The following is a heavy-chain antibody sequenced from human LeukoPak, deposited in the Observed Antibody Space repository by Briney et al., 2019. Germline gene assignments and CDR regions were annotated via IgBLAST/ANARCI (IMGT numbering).Heavy chain of an antibody. V-gene: IGHV1-69*05. J-gene: IGHJ5*02. Sequence: GASVKVSCKASGGTFSSYAISWVRQAPGQGLEWMGGIIPIFGTANYAQKFQGRVTITTDESTSTAYMELSSLRSEDTAVYYCARESYSGYDPESVWFDPWGQGTLVTVSS. CDR1: GGTFSSYA. D-gene: IGHD5-12*01. CDR2: IIPIFGTA. CDR3: ARESYSGYDPESVWFDP.